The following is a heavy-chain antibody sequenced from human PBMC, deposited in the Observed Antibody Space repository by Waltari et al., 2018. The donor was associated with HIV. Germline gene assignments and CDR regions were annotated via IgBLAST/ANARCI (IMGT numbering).Heavy chain of an antibody. J-gene: IGHJ3*02. Sequence: EVLLVESGGGLVQPGGSLRLSCAASGFKFADYAMYWVRQAPGRGLSWVSSISWNSGTIGYADSVKGRFTTSRDNAKNSLSLQMNSLRADDTALYYCAKVAMTAVTSYAIDIWGQGTMVTVSS. CDR2: ISWNSGTI. CDR3: AKVAMTAVTSYAIDI. V-gene: IGHV3-9*01. CDR1: GFKFADYA. D-gene: IGHD4-17*01.